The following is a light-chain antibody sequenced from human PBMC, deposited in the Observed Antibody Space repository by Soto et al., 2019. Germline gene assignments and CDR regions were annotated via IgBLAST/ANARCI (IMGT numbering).Light chain of an antibody. CDR2: EVS. V-gene: IGLV2-8*01. Sequence: QSALTQPPSASGSPGQSVTISCTGTSSDVGGYNYVSWYQQHPGKAPKFMIYEVSKRASGVPDRFSGSKSGNTASLTVSGLQAEDGADYYCSSYAGSNNVVFGGGTKLTVL. CDR1: SSDVGGYNY. J-gene: IGLJ2*01. CDR3: SSYAGSNNVV.